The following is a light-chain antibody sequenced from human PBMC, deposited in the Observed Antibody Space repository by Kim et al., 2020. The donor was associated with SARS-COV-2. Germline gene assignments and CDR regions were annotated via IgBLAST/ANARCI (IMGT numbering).Light chain of an antibody. CDR3: ATWDDSLNGLV. CDR2: YDD. Sequence: QSVLTQPPSVSEAPRQRVTISCSGSSSNIGNNDVSWYQQVPGKATILLIYYDDLLPSGVSDRFSGSKSGTSASLAISGLQSEDEADYYCATWDDSLNGLVFGGGTQLTVL. V-gene: IGLV1-36*01. J-gene: IGLJ3*02. CDR1: SSNIGNND.